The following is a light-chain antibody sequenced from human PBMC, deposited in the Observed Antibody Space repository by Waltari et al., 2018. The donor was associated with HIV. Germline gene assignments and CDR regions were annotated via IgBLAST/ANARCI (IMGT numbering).Light chain of an antibody. CDR2: QVT. CDR3: ASRAAENTFL. J-gene: IGLJ2*01. Sequence: QSALAQPASVSGSPGQSVTISCRGTTDSKFVSWSHYHHGRAPQLIIFQVTNRPSGVSNRFSGSKSGNTASLTISGLQSDDEAHYFCASRAAENTFLFGGGTQVTVL. CDR1: TDSKF. V-gene: IGLV2-14*01.